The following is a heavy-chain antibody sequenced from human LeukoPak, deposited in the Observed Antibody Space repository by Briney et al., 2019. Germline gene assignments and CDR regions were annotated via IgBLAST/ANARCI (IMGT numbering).Heavy chain of an antibody. Sequence: PSETLSLTCTVSGGSLSSGGSFWSWIRQNPGKGLEWIGYIYHGGNTYYNPSLKSRVTISVDTSKNQFSLTLSSVTAADTAMYYCARVRYYGSGEEIDPWGQGTLVTVSS. V-gene: IGHV4-31*03. J-gene: IGHJ5*02. CDR1: GGSLSSGGSF. CDR3: ARVRYYGSGEEIDP. D-gene: IGHD3-10*01. CDR2: IYHGGNT.